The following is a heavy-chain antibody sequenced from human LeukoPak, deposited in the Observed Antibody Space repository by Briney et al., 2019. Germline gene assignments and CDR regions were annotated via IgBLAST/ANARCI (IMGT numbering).Heavy chain of an antibody. J-gene: IGHJ4*02. CDR1: GFTFSSYA. CDR2: ISGSGGST. D-gene: IGHD6-19*01. CDR3: AKDRNSSGWYFDY. Sequence: SGGSLRLSCAASGFTFSSYAMSWVRQAPGKGLEWVSAISGSGGSTYYADSVKGRFTISRDNSKNTLYLQMNSLRAEDTAVYCCAKDRNSSGWYFDYWGQGTLVTVSS. V-gene: IGHV3-23*01.